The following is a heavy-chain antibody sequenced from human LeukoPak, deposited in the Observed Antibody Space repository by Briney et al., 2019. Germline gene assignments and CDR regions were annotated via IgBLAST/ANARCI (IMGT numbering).Heavy chain of an antibody. J-gene: IGHJ4*02. CDR3: ARRAYYYDSSGYYPDY. D-gene: IGHD3-22*01. CDR2: IYPGDSDT. Sequence: GESLKISCQGSGYSFTSYWIGWVRQMPGKGLEWMGIIYPGDSDTRYSPSFQGQVTISADKSISTAYLQWSSLKASDTAMYYCARRAYYYDSSGYYPDYWGQGTLVTVSS. CDR1: GYSFTSYW. V-gene: IGHV5-51*01.